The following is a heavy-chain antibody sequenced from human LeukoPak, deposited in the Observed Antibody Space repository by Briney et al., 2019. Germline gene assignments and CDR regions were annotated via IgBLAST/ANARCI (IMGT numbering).Heavy chain of an antibody. Sequence: GGSLRLSCAASGFTFSSYAMHWVRQAPGKGLEWVAVISYDGSNEYYADSVKGRFTISRDNSKNTLYLQMNSLRAEDTAVYYCARPGVVTGTYYFDYWGQGTLVTVSS. CDR1: GFTFSSYA. CDR3: ARPGVVTGTYYFDY. D-gene: IGHD2-15*01. J-gene: IGHJ4*02. V-gene: IGHV3-30-3*01. CDR2: ISYDGSNE.